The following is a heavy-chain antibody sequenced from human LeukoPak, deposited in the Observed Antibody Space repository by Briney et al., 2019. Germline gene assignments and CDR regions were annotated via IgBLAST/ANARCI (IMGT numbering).Heavy chain of an antibody. CDR3: AREKIGPIVVPAARRSGWFDP. CDR1: GYTFTGYY. CDR2: INPNSGGT. Sequence: ASVKVSCKASGYTFTGYYMHWVRQAPGQGLEWMGWINPNSGGTNYAQKFQGGVTMTRDTPISTAYMELSRLRSDDTAVYYCAREKIGPIVVPAARRSGWFDPWGQGTLVTVSS. V-gene: IGHV1-2*02. D-gene: IGHD2-2*01. J-gene: IGHJ5*02.